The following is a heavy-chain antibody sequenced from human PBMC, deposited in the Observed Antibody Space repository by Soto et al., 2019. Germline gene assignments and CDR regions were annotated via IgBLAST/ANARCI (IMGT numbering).Heavy chain of an antibody. Sequence: QVQLQESGPGLVKPSGTLSLTCAVSGGSISSDDWWTWVRQTPGKGREWIGEIYHSGTTNYNPSLMSRVTIAVAKAKSQFSLRLDSVTAADTAVYYCARSDCYGVCRGKWLDPWGQGILVTVSS. V-gene: IGHV4-4*02. D-gene: IGHD2-21*02. CDR2: IYHSGTT. CDR1: GGSISSDDW. J-gene: IGHJ5*02. CDR3: ARSDCYGVCRGKWLDP.